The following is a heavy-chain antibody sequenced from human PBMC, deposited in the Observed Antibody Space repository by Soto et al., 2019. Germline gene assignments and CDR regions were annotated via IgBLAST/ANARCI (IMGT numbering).Heavy chain of an antibody. CDR3: DHIYAGNYYPLYFDS. CDR1: GFSLSTSGAG. V-gene: IGHV2-5*01. CDR2: ISWKDEK. Sequence: QITLKESGPTLVKPTQTLTVTCTFSGFSLSTSGAGVGWIRQSPGKAPEWLALISWKDEKRYNPGLKSRLTLITDNSKHPVVLTMTHLDPMETATYFVDHIYAGNYYPLYFDSWVQGTLVTVSS. J-gene: IGHJ4*02. D-gene: IGHD1-1*01.